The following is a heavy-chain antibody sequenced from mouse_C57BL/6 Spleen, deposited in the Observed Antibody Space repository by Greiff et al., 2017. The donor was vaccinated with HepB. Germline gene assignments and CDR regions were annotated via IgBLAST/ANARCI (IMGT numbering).Heavy chain of an antibody. V-gene: IGHV1-43*01. Sequence: EAQLQQSGPELVKPGASVKISCKASGYSFTGYYMHWVKQSSEKSLEWIGEINPSTGGTSYNQKFKGKATLTVDKSSSTAYMQLKSLTSEDSAVYYCARSRDYWGQGTTLTVSS. CDR3: ARSRDY. CDR1: GYSFTGYY. J-gene: IGHJ2*01. CDR2: INPSTGGT.